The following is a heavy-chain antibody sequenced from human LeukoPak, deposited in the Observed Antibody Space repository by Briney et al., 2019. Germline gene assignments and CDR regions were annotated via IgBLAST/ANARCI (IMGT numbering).Heavy chain of an antibody. CDR1: GLTVSSNY. D-gene: IGHD1-26*01. J-gene: IGHJ4*02. V-gene: IGHV3-53*01. CDR2: VYSGGST. CDR3: AHLPYSGSYYYFDY. Sequence: GGSLRLSCAASGLTVSSNYMSWVRQAPGKGLEWVSVVYSGGSTYYADSVKGRFTISRDISKNTLYLQMNSLRAEDTAVYYCAHLPYSGSYYYFDYWGQGTLVTVSS.